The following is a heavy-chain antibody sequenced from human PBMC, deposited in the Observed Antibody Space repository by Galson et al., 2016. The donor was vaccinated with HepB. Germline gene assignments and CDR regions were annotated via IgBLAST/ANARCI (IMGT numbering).Heavy chain of an antibody. J-gene: IGHJ5*02. D-gene: IGHD2/OR15-2a*01. V-gene: IGHV3-43*02. CDR3: GILYGGFDP. CDR1: GLPPNDYA. CDR2: ISGDGRDT. Sequence: SLRLSCAASGLPPNDYAMHWVRQVPGKGLECVSLISGDGRDTHYADSVKGRFSISRDNSKKSLYLQMNNLRSEDNALYYCGILYGGFDPWGQGTLVTVSS.